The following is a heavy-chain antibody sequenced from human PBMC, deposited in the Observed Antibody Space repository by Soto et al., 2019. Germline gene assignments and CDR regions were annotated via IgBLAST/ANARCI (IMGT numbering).Heavy chain of an antibody. CDR2: IWYDGRDK. CDR3: ARAPCANGMDV. CDR1: GFTFSSYV. J-gene: IGHJ6*02. Sequence: QVQLVESGGGVVQPGRSLRLSCAASGFTFSSYVMHWVRQAPGKGLEWVAVIWYDGRDKYYADSLKGRLTISRDNSKNTLDLQINRLRAEDTAVYYCARAPCANGMDVWSHGTTVTVAS. V-gene: IGHV3-33*01.